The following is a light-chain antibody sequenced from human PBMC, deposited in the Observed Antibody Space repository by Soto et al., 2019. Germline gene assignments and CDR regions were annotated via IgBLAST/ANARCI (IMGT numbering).Light chain of an antibody. CDR2: EVS. V-gene: IGLV2-14*01. CDR1: SSDVGAYNY. CDR3: SSYPSSSTRV. Sequence: QSALTQPASVSGSPGQSITISCTGTSSDVGAYNYVSWYQQHPGKAPKLMIYEVSKRPSGLSNRFSGSKSGNTASLIISGLQAEDEADYYCSSYPSSSTRVFGTGTKLTVL. J-gene: IGLJ1*01.